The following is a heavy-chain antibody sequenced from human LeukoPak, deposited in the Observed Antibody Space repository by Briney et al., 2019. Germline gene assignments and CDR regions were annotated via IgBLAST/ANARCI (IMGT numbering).Heavy chain of an antibody. Sequence: SETLSLTCTVSGGSIGTYYWSWIRQPPGKGLEWIGYIDYSGSTNYNPSLKSRVTISIDTSKNQFSLKLSSVTAADTAVYYCARLVSGYYYFDYWGQGTLVTVSS. CDR3: ARLVSGYYYFDY. CDR1: GGSIGTYY. J-gene: IGHJ4*02. CDR2: IDYSGST. V-gene: IGHV4-59*08. D-gene: IGHD3-22*01.